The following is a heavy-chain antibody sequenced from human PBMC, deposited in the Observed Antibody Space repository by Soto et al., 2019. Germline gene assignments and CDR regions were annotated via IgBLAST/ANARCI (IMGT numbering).Heavy chain of an antibody. D-gene: IGHD6-19*01. J-gene: IGHJ4*02. V-gene: IGHV1-69*02. CDR1: GGTFSSYT. CDR3: ARGEQWLRFDY. CDR2: IIPILGIA. Sequence: QVQLVQSGAEVKKPGSSVKVSCKASGGTFSSYTISWVRQAPGQGLEWMGRIIPILGIANYAQKFQGRVTXTXXKSTSAAYMELSSVRSEDTAVYYCARGEQWLRFDYWGQGTLVTVSS.